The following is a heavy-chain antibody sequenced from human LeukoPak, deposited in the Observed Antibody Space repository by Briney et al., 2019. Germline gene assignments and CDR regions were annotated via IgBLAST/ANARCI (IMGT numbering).Heavy chain of an antibody. Sequence: PSETLSLTCTVSGGSISSGSYYWSWIRQPPGKGLEWIGEINHSGSTNYNPSLKSRVTISVDTSKNQFSLKLSSVTAADSAVYYCARGPRRYCSGGSCRLIDYWGQGTLVTVSS. V-gene: IGHV4-39*07. CDR2: INHSGST. CDR3: ARGPRRYCSGGSCRLIDY. CDR1: GGSISSGSYY. J-gene: IGHJ4*02. D-gene: IGHD2-15*01.